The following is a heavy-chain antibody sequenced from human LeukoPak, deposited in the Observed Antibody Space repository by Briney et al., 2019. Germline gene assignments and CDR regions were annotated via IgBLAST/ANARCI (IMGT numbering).Heavy chain of an antibody. CDR3: ARDRNWNYVGGLDY. CDR1: GYTFTGYY. V-gene: IGHV1-2*02. Sequence: GESLKVSCKASGYTFTGYYMHWVRQAPGQGLEWMGWINPNSGGTNYAQKFQGRVTMTRDTSISTAYMELSRLRSDDTAVYYCARDRNWNYVGGLDYWGQGTLVTVSS. D-gene: IGHD1-7*01. J-gene: IGHJ4*02. CDR2: INPNSGGT.